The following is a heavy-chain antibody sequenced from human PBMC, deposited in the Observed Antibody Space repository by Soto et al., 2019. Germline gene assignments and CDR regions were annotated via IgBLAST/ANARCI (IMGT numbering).Heavy chain of an antibody. CDR2: ISSSSSYI. CDR1: GFTFSSYS. V-gene: IGHV3-21*01. CDR3: ARDPAPTGGPVFDY. D-gene: IGHD7-27*01. J-gene: IGHJ4*02. Sequence: GGSLRLSCAASGFTFSSYSMNWVRQAPGKGLEWVSSISSSSSYIYYADSVKGRFTISRDNAKNSLYLQMNSLRAEDTAVYYCARDPAPTGGPVFDYWGQGTLVTVSS.